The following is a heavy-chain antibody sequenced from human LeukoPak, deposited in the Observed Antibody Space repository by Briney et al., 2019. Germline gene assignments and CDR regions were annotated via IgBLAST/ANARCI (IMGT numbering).Heavy chain of an antibody. J-gene: IGHJ6*02. CDR3: ARDPGRQYSSIADV. D-gene: IGHD6-19*01. V-gene: IGHV3-48*04. Sequence: GGSLRLSCAASGFTFSSYSMNWVRQAPGKGLEWISYISSSSSPIYYAGSVKGRFTTSRDNAKNSLYLQMDSLRAEDTAVYYCARDPGRQYSSIADVWGQGTTVTVSS. CDR2: ISSSSSPI. CDR1: GFTFSSYS.